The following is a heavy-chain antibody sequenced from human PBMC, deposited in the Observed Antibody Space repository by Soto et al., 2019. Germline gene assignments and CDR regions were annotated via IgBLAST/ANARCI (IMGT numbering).Heavy chain of an antibody. CDR1: GGSISSYY. CDR2: IYYSGST. CDR3: ARQSYGYGDYVGYMEV. J-gene: IGHJ6*03. V-gene: IGHV4-59*08. Sequence: SETLSLTCTVSGGSISSYYWIWIRQPPGKGLEWIGYIYYSGSTNYNPYLKSRVTISVDTSKNQFSLKLSSVTAADTAVYYCARQSYGYGDYVGYMEVWGKGTTVTVSS. D-gene: IGHD4-17*01.